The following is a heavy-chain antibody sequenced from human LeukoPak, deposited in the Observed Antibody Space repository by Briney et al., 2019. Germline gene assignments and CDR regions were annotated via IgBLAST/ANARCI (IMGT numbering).Heavy chain of an antibody. V-gene: IGHV3-73*01. J-gene: IGHJ4*02. CDR1: GFTFSGSA. D-gene: IGHD4-17*01. CDR3: TRQIYDYGAVTGQLW. CDR2: IRGKSYSQAT. Sequence: PGGSLKLSCVASGFTFSGSAIHWVRQASGKGLEWVGRIRGKSYSQATAYAASVKGRFTISRDDSKNTAYLQMNSLKTEDTALYYCTRQIYDYGAVTGQLWWGQGSLVTVSS.